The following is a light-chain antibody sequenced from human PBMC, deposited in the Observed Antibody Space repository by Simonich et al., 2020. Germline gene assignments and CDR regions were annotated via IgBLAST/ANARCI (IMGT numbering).Light chain of an antibody. J-gene: IGLJ2*01. CDR2: EGS. CDR3: CSYAGSSTVV. CDR1: SSDVGSYNL. V-gene: IGLV2-23*01. Sequence: QSALTQPASVSGSPGQSITISCTGTSSDVGSYNLVSWYQQHPSKAPKLMIYEGSKRPSGVSNRFFGSKSGNTASLTISGLQAEDEADYYCCSYAGSSTVVFGGGTKLTVL.